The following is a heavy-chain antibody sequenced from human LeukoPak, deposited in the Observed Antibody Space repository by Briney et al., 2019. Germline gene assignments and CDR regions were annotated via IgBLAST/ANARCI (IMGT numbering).Heavy chain of an antibody. CDR1: GYTFTAYY. CDR3: ARDFAGSGYFDY. V-gene: IGHV1-2*06. D-gene: IGHD3-10*01. CDR2: INPNSGGT. Sequence: ASVKVSCKASGYTFTAYYLHWVRQAPRQGLEWMGRINPNSGGTTYAQKFQGRVAMTRDTSISTAYMELTSLTSDDTAVYSCARDFAGSGYFDYWGQGTLVTVSS. J-gene: IGHJ4*02.